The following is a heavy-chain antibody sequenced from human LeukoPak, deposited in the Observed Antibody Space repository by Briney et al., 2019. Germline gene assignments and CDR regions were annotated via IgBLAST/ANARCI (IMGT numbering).Heavy chain of an antibody. CDR3: ARLLHYFDY. Sequence: SQTLSLTCTVSGGSISSGSCYWSWIRQPAGTGPEWIGRIYTSGSTNYNPSLKSRVTISVDTSKNQFSLKLSSVTAADTAVYYCARLLHYFDYWGQGTLVTVSS. V-gene: IGHV4-61*02. CDR2: IYTSGST. J-gene: IGHJ4*02. CDR1: GGSISSGSCY.